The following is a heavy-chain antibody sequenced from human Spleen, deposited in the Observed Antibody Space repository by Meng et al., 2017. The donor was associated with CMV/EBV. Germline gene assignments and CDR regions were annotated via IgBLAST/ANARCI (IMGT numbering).Heavy chain of an antibody. CDR1: GFAFSSYW. CDR2: IKKDGSEK. Sequence: LSLTCAASGFAFSSYWMSWVRQAPGKGLEWVANIKKDGSEKYYADSVMGRFTISRDNAKNSLYLQMNSLRAEDTALYYCAKDQEGNFWSGFDYWGQGTLVTVSS. V-gene: IGHV3-7*03. CDR3: AKDQEGNFWSGFDY. J-gene: IGHJ4*02. D-gene: IGHD3-3*01.